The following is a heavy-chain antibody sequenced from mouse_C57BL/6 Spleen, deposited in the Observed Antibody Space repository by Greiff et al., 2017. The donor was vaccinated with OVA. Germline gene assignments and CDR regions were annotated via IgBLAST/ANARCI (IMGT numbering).Heavy chain of an antibody. CDR2: INPNNGGT. J-gene: IGHJ4*01. D-gene: IGHD1-1*01. CDR1: GYTFTDYN. Sequence: EVQLQQSGPELVKPGASVKIPCKASGYTFTDYNMDWVKQSHGKSLEWIGDINPNNGGTNYNQKFKGKATLTVDKSSSTAYMELRSLTSEDTAVYYCARPFSSYQYYAMDYWGQGTSVTVSS. V-gene: IGHV1-18*01. CDR3: ARPFSSYQYYAMDY.